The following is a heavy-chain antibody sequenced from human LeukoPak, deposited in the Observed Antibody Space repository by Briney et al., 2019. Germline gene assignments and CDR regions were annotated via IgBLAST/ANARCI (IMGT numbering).Heavy chain of an antibody. J-gene: IGHJ4*02. CDR3: ANYSGSSRWFDY. Sequence: PGGSLRLSCAASGFTFSTYSMNWVRQAPGKGLEWVSGISGGGGSTYYADSVKGRFTISRDNSKNTLYLQMNSLRAEDTAVYYCANYSGSSRWFDYWGQGTLVTVSS. CDR2: ISGGGGST. D-gene: IGHD6-13*01. CDR1: GFTFSTYS. V-gene: IGHV3-23*01.